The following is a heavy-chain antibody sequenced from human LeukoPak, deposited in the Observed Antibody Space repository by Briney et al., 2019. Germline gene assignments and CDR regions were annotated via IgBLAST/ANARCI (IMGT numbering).Heavy chain of an antibody. CDR1: GFTFSSYA. CDR3: ARERGDPGLDY. D-gene: IGHD2-21*02. Sequence: GGSLRLSCAASGFTFSSYAMHWVRQAPGKGLEWVAVISYDGSNKYYADSVKGRFTISRDNSKNTLYLQMNSLRAEDTAVYYCARERGDPGLDYWGQGTLVTVSS. V-gene: IGHV3-30-3*01. CDR2: ISYDGSNK. J-gene: IGHJ4*02.